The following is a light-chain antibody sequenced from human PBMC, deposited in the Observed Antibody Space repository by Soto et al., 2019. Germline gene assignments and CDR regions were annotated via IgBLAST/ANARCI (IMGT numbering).Light chain of an antibody. CDR3: TSWDDNLSAVV. CDR1: VSNIGTFY. CDR2: AND. J-gene: IGLJ2*01. Sequence: QSVLTQPPSTSATPGQRVSISCSGSVSNIGTFYVSWYQHFPGTAPKLLIYANDQRPSGVPDRFSASKSGTSGSLAISGLQSEDAADYYCTSWDDNLSAVVFGGGTKVTVL. V-gene: IGLV1-47*02.